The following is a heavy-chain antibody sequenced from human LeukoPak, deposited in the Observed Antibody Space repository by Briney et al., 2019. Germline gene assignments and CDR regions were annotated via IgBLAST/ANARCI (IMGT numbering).Heavy chain of an antibody. CDR2: IYYSGST. D-gene: IGHD3-10*01. J-gene: IGHJ4*02. Sequence: PSETLSLTCTVSGGSISSSSYYWGWIRQPPGKGLEWIGSIYYSGSTYYNPSLKSRVTISVDTSKNQFSLKLSSVTAADTAVYYCARGLYGSGHFDYWGQGTLVTVSS. CDR1: GGSISSSSYY. V-gene: IGHV4-39*01. CDR3: ARGLYGSGHFDY.